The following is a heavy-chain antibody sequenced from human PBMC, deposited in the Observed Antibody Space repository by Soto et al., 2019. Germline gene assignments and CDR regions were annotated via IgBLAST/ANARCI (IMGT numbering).Heavy chain of an antibody. V-gene: IGHV1-46*01. CDR1: GYIFINYY. J-gene: IGHJ6*03. CDR3: ARVNRDIVVVPAAMSSNYYYYYYMDV. Sequence: ASVKVSCKASGYIFINYYIHWVRQAPGQGLEWMGLINPSDAYTEYAQRFQGRVAMTRDTSTNTVYMDLSSLRSDDTAVYYCARVNRDIVVVPAAMSSNYYYYYYMDVWGKGTTVTVSS. CDR2: INPSDAYT. D-gene: IGHD2-2*01.